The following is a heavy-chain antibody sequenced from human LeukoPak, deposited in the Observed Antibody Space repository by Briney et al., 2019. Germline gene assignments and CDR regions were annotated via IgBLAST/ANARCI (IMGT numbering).Heavy chain of an antibody. CDR2: IYYSGST. J-gene: IGHJ4*02. D-gene: IGHD2-2*02. CDR3: ARQPTAAIYFDF. CDR1: GGSTSSSSYY. V-gene: IGHV4-39*01. Sequence: SETLSLTCTVSGGSTSSSSYYWGWIRQPPGKGLEWIGSIYYSGSTYYNPSLKSRVTISVDTSKNQFSLKLSSVTAADTAVYYCARQPTAAIYFDFWGQGTLVTVSS.